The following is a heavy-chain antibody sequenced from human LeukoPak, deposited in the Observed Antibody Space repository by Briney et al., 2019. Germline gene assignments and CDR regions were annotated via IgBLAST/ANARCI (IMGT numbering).Heavy chain of an antibody. CDR2: IYHSGST. CDR3: ARSAEYFDY. J-gene: IGHJ4*02. CDR1: GYSISSGYY. Sequence: PSETLSLTCAVSGYSISSGYYWGWIRQPPGKGLEWTGSIYHSGSTYYNPSLKSRVTISVDTSKNQFSLKLSSVTAADTAVYYCARSAEYFDYWGQGTLVTVSS. V-gene: IGHV4-38-2*01.